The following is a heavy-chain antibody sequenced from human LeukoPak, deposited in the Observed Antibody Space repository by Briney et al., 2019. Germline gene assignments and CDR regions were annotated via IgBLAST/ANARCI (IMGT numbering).Heavy chain of an antibody. V-gene: IGHV3-30-3*01. D-gene: IGHD1-26*01. CDR2: ISYNGSNK. CDR3: ASGSQRNHYYYGMDV. Sequence: GRSLRLYCAASRFTFSSYAMHWVRQAPGKGLEWVAVISYNGSNKYYADSVKSRFTISRDNSKNTLYLQMNSLRAEDTAVYYCASGSQRNHYYYGMDVWGQGTTVTVSS. J-gene: IGHJ6*02. CDR1: RFTFSSYA.